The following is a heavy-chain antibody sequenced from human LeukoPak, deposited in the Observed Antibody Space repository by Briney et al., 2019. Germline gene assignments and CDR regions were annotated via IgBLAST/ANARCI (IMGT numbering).Heavy chain of an antibody. J-gene: IGHJ4*02. CDR3: ATKGSSGWPYYFDY. D-gene: IGHD6-19*01. CDR1: GYTLTELS. Sequence: ASVKVSCKVSGYTLTELSMHWVRQAPGKGLEWMGGFDPEDGETIYAQKFQGRVTMTEDTSTDTAYIELSSLRSEDTAVYYCATKGSSGWPYYFDYWGQGTLVTVSS. V-gene: IGHV1-24*01. CDR2: FDPEDGET.